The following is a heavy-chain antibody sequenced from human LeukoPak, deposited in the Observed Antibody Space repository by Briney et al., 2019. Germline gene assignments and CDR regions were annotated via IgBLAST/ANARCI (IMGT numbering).Heavy chain of an antibody. CDR3: ARRDGSGYYGYYFDH. D-gene: IGHD3-22*01. CDR1: GGSITSYY. CDR2: MYYTGST. Sequence: SETLSLTCTVSGGSITSYYWSWIRQPPGKGLEWIGYMYYTGSTNYNPSLKSRVTISEDTSKNQFSLRLSSVTAADTAVCYCARRDGSGYYGYYFDHWGQGTLVTVSS. V-gene: IGHV4-59*01. J-gene: IGHJ4*02.